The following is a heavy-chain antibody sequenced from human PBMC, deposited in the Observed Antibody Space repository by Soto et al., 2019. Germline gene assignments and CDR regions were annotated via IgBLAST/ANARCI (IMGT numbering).Heavy chain of an antibody. V-gene: IGHV4-39*01. D-gene: IGHD3-22*01. J-gene: IGHJ4*02. Sequence: SETLSLTCTVSGGSISSSSYYWGWIRQPPGKGLEWIGSIYYSGSTYYNPSLKSRVTISVDTSKNQFSLKLSSVTAAGTAVYYCAAYLDYYDSSVDYWGQGTLVTVS. CDR2: IYYSGST. CDR1: GGSISSSSYY. CDR3: AAYLDYYDSSVDY.